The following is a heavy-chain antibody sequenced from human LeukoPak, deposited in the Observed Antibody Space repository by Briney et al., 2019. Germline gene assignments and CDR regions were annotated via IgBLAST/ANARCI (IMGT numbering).Heavy chain of an antibody. D-gene: IGHD2-2*02. J-gene: IGHJ4*02. V-gene: IGHV4-34*01. CDR3: ARGPPEYCSSTSCYNDY. CDR2: INHSGST. CDR1: GGSFSGYY. Sequence: SETLSLTCAVYGGSFSGYYWSWIRQPPGKGLEWIGEINHSGSTNYNPPLKSRVTISVDTSKNQFSLKLSSVTAADTAVYYCARGPPEYCSSTSCYNDYWGQGTLVTVSS.